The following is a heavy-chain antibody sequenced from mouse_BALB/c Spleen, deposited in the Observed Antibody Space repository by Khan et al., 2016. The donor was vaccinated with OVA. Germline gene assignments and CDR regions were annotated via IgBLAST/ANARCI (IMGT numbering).Heavy chain of an antibody. J-gene: IGHJ4*01. V-gene: IGHV5-6-5*01. CDR1: GFTFRNYA. CDR3: ARGYGNFVNPHYAMDY. Sequence: EVQLQESGGGLVKPGGSLKLSCAASGFTFRNYAMSWVRQTPEKRLEWVASISSGGSTYYPDSVKGRFTISRDNARNILYLQMSSLRSEDTAMYYCARGYGNFVNPHYAMDYWGQGTSVTVSS. D-gene: IGHD2-1*01. CDR2: ISSGGST.